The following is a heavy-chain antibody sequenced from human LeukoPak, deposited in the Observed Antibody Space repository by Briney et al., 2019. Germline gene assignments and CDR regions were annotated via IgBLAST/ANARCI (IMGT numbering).Heavy chain of an antibody. CDR1: GFTVSSNY. Sequence: GGSLRLSCAASGFTVSSNYMSWVRQAPGKGLEWVSVIYSGGSTYYADSVKGRFTISRDNSKNTLYLQMNSLGAEDTAVYYCALYSSRWYEYFDYWGQGTLVTVSS. CDR3: ALYSSRWYEYFDY. V-gene: IGHV3-53*01. D-gene: IGHD6-13*01. J-gene: IGHJ4*02. CDR2: IYSGGST.